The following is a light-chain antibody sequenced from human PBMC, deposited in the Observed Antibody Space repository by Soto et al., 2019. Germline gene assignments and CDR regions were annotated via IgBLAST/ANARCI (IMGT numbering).Light chain of an antibody. V-gene: IGKV3-15*01. Sequence: ETVMTQSPATLSVSPGERATLSCRASQSVFSSLAWYQHKPGQAPRLLIYGAATRATAIPARFSGSGSGTEFTLTISSLQSDDIAVYYCQQYHNWPAFGQGTRVDIK. J-gene: IGKJ1*01. CDR2: GAA. CDR1: QSVFSS. CDR3: QQYHNWPA.